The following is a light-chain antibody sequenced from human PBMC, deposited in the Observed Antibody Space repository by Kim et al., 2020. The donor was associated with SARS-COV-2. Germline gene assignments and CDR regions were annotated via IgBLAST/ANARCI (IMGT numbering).Light chain of an antibody. V-gene: IGKV3-20*01. J-gene: IGKJ1*01. CDR3: QQYGSSPPWT. CDR1: QSVSSSY. CDR2: GAS. Sequence: PGERATLSCRASQSVSSSYLAWYQQKPGQAPRLLIDGASSRATGIPDRFSGSGSGTDFTLTISRLEPEDFAVYYCQQYGSSPPWTFGQGTKVDIK.